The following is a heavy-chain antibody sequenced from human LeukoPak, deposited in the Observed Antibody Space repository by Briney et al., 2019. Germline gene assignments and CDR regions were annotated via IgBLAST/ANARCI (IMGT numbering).Heavy chain of an antibody. Sequence: GGSLRLSCAASGFTFDDYAMHWVRQAPGKGLEWVSGISWYSGSIGYADSVKGRFTISRDNAKNSLYLQMNSLRAEDTALYYCAKSSGGSYVDWGQGTLVTVSS. CDR2: ISWYSGSI. V-gene: IGHV3-9*01. CDR1: GFTFDDYA. D-gene: IGHD1-26*01. CDR3: AKSSGGSYVD. J-gene: IGHJ4*02.